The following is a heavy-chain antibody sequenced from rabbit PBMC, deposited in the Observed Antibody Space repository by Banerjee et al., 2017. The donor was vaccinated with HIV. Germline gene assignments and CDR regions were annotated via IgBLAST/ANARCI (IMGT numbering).Heavy chain of an antibody. J-gene: IGHJ4*01. CDR2: IDARSSGTT. Sequence: QSLEESGGDLVKPGASLTLTCTASGLDFSSSYWICWVRQAPGKGLEWIACIDARSSGTTYYATWAKGRFTVSKTSSTTVTLQMTSLTAADTATYFCARDPAGREDFNLWGPGTLVTVS. V-gene: IGHV1S40*01. CDR3: ARDPAGREDFNL. D-gene: IGHD4-2*01. CDR1: GLDFSSSYW.